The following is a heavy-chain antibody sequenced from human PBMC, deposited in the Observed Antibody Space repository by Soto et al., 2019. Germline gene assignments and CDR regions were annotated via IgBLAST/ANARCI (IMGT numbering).Heavy chain of an antibody. CDR1: GGTFSSYF. CDR2: IIPVFGTG. CDR3: ARETPSAAAAYYYYGLDV. Sequence: QVQLVQSGAEVKKAGSSVKVSCKVSGGTFSSYFINWVRQAPGQGLEWVGGIIPVFGTGSYAEKFQGRVTITADESTSTAYRELSRLRSDDTAVYYWARETPSAAAAYYYYGLDVWGQGTTVTVPS. V-gene: IGHV1-69*01. D-gene: IGHD6-13*01. J-gene: IGHJ6*02.